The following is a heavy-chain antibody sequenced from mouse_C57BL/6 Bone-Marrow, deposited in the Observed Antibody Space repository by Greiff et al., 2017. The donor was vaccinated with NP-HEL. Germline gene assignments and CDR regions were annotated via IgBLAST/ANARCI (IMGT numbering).Heavy chain of an antibody. CDR3: GRRDYDKYFEV. CDR1: GFTFSSYG. J-gene: IGHJ1*03. V-gene: IGHV5-6*02. D-gene: IGHD2-4*01. CDR2: ISSGGSYT. Sequence: DVQLVESGGDLVKPGGSLKLSCAASGFTFSSYGMSWVRQTPDKRLEWVATISSGGSYTYYLDSVKGRFTISRDNAKNTLYLQRSSLKSEDTAMYYCGRRDYDKYFEVWGTGTTVTVSS.